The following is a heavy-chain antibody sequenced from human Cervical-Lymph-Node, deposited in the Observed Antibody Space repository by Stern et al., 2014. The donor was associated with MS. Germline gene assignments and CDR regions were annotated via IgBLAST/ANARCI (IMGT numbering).Heavy chain of an antibody. CDR1: GGTFNVYA. Sequence: QVQLVQSGAEVKKPGSSVKVSCQASGGTFNVYAINWLRQAPGQGLEWMGGIIPIFGTANYAQKFQGRVTITADESTRTSSMQLSSLRSNDTAVYYCARDGRHRGNYGLDVWGQGTTVIVSS. CDR2: IIPIFGTA. CDR3: ARDGRHRGNYGLDV. J-gene: IGHJ6*02. V-gene: IGHV1-69*01. D-gene: IGHD2/OR15-2a*01.